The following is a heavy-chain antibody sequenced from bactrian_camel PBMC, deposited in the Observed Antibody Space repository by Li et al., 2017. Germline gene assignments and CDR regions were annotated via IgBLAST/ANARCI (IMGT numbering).Heavy chain of an antibody. CDR1: RTNYY. V-gene: IGHV3S1*01. CDR3: ATYFHLE. CDR2: IARDGGTT. D-gene: IGHD8*01. Sequence: HVQLVESGGGLVQPGGSLRLSCADSRTNYYISWVRQAPGKGLEWVSSIARDGGTTYYADAKKGRFTISRDNAKNTVYLQMNSLKSEDTALYYCATYFHLEWGQGTQVTVS. J-gene: IGHJ4*01.